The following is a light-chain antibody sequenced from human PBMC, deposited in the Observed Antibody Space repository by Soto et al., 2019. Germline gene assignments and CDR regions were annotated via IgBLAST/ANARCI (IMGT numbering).Light chain of an antibody. Sequence: EIVLTQSPGTLSLSPGDRATLSCRASQSVSRSYLGWYQQKPGQAPRLLIYGASSRATGIPDRFSGSGSGTDFTLTISRLEPEDFALYYCQQYGTSSTWTFGQGTKVDIK. CDR1: QSVSRSY. CDR2: GAS. V-gene: IGKV3-20*01. CDR3: QQYGTSSTWT. J-gene: IGKJ1*01.